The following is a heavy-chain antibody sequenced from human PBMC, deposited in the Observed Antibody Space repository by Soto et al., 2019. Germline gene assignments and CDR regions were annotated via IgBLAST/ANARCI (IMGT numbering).Heavy chain of an antibody. J-gene: IGHJ3*02. D-gene: IGHD2-21*02. CDR1: GYTFTIYG. V-gene: IGHV1-18*01. Sequence: ASVKVSCKASGYTFTIYGITWVRQAPGQGLEWMGWISAYNGNTNYAQKLQGRVTMTTDTSTSTAYMELRSLRSDDTAVYYCARDLEVTPMAFDIWGQGTMVTVS. CDR2: ISAYNGNT. CDR3: ARDLEVTPMAFDI.